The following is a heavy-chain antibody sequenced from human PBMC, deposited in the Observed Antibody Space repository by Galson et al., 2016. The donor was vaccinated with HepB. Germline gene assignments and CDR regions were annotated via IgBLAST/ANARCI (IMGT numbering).Heavy chain of an antibody. CDR3: ARTSRYYNFWSGYFDY. V-gene: IGHV3-30-3*01. CDR2: MSFDGSNK. Sequence: SLRLSCAASGFTFSNYALHWVRQAPGKGLEWVALMSFDGSNKLYADSVKGRLTISRDNSKNTLYLQMNSLRAEDTAVYYCARTSRYYNFWSGYFDYWGQGTLVTVSS. CDR1: GFTFSNYA. J-gene: IGHJ4*02. D-gene: IGHD3-3*01.